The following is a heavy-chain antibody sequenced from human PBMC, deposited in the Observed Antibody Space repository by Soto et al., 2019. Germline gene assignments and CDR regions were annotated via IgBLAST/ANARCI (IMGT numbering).Heavy chain of an antibody. J-gene: IGHJ3*01. CDR1: GDSVSSGGYY. Sequence: QVQLQESGPGLVMPSQTLSLTCTVSGDSVSSGGYYWNWIRQHPGRGLEWLGYIYDSETTYYNPSLESRRSISVDASKNQFSLKVTSVTPADTAVYYCARENFGVIIHDAFDLWGQGTMVTVSS. CDR2: IYDSETT. CDR3: ARENFGVIIHDAFDL. V-gene: IGHV4-31*03. D-gene: IGHD2-8*01.